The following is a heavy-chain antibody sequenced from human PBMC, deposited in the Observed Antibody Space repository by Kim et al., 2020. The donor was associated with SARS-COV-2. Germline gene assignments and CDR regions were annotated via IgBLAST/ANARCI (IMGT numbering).Heavy chain of an antibody. Sequence: SETLSLTCSVSGGSIRSYYWTWIRQSPGKRLEWIGYVYHTGNTNYNPSLRGRVTISLDTSKRQFSLTLTSVTAADTAVYYCASSGVGAVGWVDPWGQGTLVTVSS. D-gene: IGHD1-26*01. J-gene: IGHJ5*02. CDR3: ASSGVGAVGWVDP. CDR1: GGSIRSYY. CDR2: VYHTGNT. V-gene: IGHV4-59*01.